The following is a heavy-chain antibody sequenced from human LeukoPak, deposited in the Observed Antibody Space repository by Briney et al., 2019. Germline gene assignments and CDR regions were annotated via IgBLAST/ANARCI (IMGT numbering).Heavy chain of an antibody. CDR1: GFTFTNYA. CDR3: ARTDYYGSP. J-gene: IGHJ5*02. V-gene: IGHV3-30*04. CDR2: ISYDGSNK. Sequence: GGSLRLSCAASGFTFTNYAMRWVRQAPGKGLEWVAVISYDGSNKYYADSVKGRFTISRDNSKNTLYLQMNSLRADDTAVYYCARTDYYGSPWGQGTLVTVSS. D-gene: IGHD3-10*01.